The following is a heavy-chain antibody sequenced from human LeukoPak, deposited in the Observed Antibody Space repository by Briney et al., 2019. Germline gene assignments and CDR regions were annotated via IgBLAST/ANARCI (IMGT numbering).Heavy chain of an antibody. CDR2: IYSGGST. D-gene: IGHD3-3*01. J-gene: IGHJ5*02. CDR1: AFTFSSYG. CDR3: ARHDWFDP. V-gene: IGHV3-NL1*01. Sequence: GGSLRLSCAASAFTFSSYGMHWVRQAPGKGLEWVSVIYSGGSTYYADSVKGRFTISRDNSKNTLYLQMNSLRADDTAVYYCARHDWFDPWGQGTLVTVSS.